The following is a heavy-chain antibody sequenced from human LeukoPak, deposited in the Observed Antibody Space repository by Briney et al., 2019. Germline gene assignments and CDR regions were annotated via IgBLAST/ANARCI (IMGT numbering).Heavy chain of an antibody. J-gene: IGHJ3*02. CDR2: IYYSGST. Sequence: KTSETLSLTCTVSGGPISTYYWSWIRQPPGKALEWIGYIYYSGSTNYNPSLKSRVTISVDPSKNQFSLKLSSVTAADTAVYYCARDPSGSYYLSGAFDIWGQGTMVTVSS. CDR3: ARDPSGSYYLSGAFDI. CDR1: GGPISTYY. V-gene: IGHV4-59*01. D-gene: IGHD1-26*01.